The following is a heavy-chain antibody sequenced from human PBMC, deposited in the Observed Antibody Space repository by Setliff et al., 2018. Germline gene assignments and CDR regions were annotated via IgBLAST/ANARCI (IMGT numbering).Heavy chain of an antibody. CDR2: IYYSGGTS. J-gene: IGHJ6*03. CDR3: ARMSGFQYMDV. CDR1: GGSISSGGYY. V-gene: IGHV4-31*03. Sequence: KTSETLSLTCTVSGGSISSGGYYWSWIRQHPGKGLEWIGYIYYSGGTSYYNPSLKSRVTISVDTSKNQFSLKLTSVTAADTAVYYCARMSGFQYMDVWGKGTTVTVSS. D-gene: IGHD3-3*01.